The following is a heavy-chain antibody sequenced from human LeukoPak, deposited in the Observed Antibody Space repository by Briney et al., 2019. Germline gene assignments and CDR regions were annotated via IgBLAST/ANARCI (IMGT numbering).Heavy chain of an antibody. D-gene: IGHD6-19*01. Sequence: ASVKVSCKASGYTFTGYYMHWVRQAPGQGLEWMGRINPNSGGTNYAQKFQGRVTMTRDTSISTAYMELSRLRSDDTAVYYCAREIVAGTNFANWGQGTLVTVSS. CDR2: INPNSGGT. V-gene: IGHV1-2*06. CDR3: AREIVAGTNFAN. J-gene: IGHJ4*02. CDR1: GYTFTGYY.